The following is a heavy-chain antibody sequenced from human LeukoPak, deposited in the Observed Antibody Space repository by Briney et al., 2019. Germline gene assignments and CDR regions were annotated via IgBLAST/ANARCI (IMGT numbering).Heavy chain of an antibody. D-gene: IGHD3-10*01. CDR1: GFTFSSYA. Sequence: GGSLRLSCAASGFTFSSYAMSWVRQAPGKGLEWVSAISGSGGSTYYADSVKGRFTISRDNSKNTLYLQMNSLRAEDTAVYYCAKGSYGSGSYYSSSPFDYWGQGTLVTVSS. V-gene: IGHV3-23*01. CDR3: AKGSYGSGSYYSSSPFDY. CDR2: ISGSGGST. J-gene: IGHJ4*02.